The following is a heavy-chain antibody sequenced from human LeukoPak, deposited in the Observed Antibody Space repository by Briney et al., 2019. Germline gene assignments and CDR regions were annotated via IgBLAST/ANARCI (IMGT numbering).Heavy chain of an antibody. CDR3: AKSVQQLVLRWFDP. CDR2: ISGSGGST. Sequence: GGSLRLSCSAPGFTFSSYAMHWVRQAPGKGLEWVSAISGSGGSTYYADSGKGRFTISRDNSKNTLYLQMNSLRAEDTAVYYCAKSVQQLVLRWFDPWGQGTLVTVSS. D-gene: IGHD6-13*01. J-gene: IGHJ5*02. V-gene: IGHV3-23*01. CDR1: GFTFSSYA.